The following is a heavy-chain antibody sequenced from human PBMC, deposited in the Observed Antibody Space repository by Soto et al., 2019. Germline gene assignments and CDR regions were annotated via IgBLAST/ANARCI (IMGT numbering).Heavy chain of an antibody. J-gene: IGHJ4*02. CDR1: GGSISSGGYY. CDR3: ARSGYSYGPNPLLY. V-gene: IGHV4-31*03. Sequence: PSETLSFTCTVSGGSISSGGYYWSWIRQHPGKGLEWIGYIYYSGSTYYNPSLKSRVTISVDTSKNQFSLKLSSVTAADTAVYYCARSGYSYGPNPLLYWGQGTLVTVSS. D-gene: IGHD5-18*01. CDR2: IYYSGST.